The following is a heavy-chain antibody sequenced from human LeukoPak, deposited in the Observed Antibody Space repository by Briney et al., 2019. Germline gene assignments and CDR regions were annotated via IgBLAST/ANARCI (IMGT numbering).Heavy chain of an antibody. CDR1: GDSISGGYYY. D-gene: IGHD6-19*01. CDR3: ARGLSIAVAGTWGY. CDR2: IYYSGTT. V-gene: IGHV4-39*01. J-gene: IGHJ4*02. Sequence: SETLSLTCTVSGDSISGGYYYWGWIRQPPGKGLEWIGTIYYSGTTYYNPSLESRVTTSVDTSENQFSLKLTSVTAADTAVYYCARGLSIAVAGTWGYWGQGTLVTVSS.